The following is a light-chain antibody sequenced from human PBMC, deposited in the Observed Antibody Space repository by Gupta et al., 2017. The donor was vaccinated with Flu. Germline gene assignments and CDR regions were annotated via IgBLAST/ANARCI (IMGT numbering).Light chain of an antibody. CDR3: QQGRN. CDR2: EAS. Sequence: EIVLTQSPATLPLSPGERATLHCRASQSVSRYLAWYQQKPGQANRLIIYEASNRATGIKARLSGSGSVTDFTRVSRSIETDDCEVDDCQQGRNFGQGTKMDIK. J-gene: IGKJ2*01. V-gene: IGKV3-11*01. CDR1: QSVSRY.